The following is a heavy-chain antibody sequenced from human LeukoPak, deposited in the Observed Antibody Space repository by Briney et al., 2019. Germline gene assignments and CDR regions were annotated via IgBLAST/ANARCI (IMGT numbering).Heavy chain of an antibody. CDR3: ARSNWNYNYFDY. D-gene: IGHD1-7*01. J-gene: IGHJ4*02. CDR1: GGSISSGSYY. V-gene: IGHV4-61*02. CDR2: IYTSGST. Sequence: SETLSLTCTVSGGSISSGSYYWSWIRQPAGKGLEWIGRIYTSGSTNYNPSLKSRVTISVDTSKNQFSLKLSSVTAADTAVYYCARSNWNYNYFDYWGQGTLVTVSS.